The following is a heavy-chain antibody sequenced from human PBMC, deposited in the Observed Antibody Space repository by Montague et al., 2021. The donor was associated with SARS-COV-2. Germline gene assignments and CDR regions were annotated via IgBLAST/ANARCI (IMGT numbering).Heavy chain of an antibody. J-gene: IGHJ3*02. CDR2: IYDSGST. Sequence: SETLSLTCTVFGGSISSSNYYWDWIRQPPGKGLEWIGSIYDSGSTYYNPSLKSRVTISVDTSKNHFSLKLSFVTAADTAVYYCARRGRKLLPVATTIGGFDIWGQGTMVTVSS. CDR1: GGSISSSNYY. D-gene: IGHD5-12*01. V-gene: IGHV4-39*02. CDR3: ARRGRKLLPVATTIGGFDI.